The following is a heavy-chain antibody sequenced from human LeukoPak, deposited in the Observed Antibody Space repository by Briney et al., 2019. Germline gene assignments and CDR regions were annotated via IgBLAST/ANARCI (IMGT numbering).Heavy chain of an antibody. CDR1: GGSISSYY. V-gene: IGHV4-59*01. Sequence: NSSETLSLTCTVSGGSISSYYWSWIRQPPGKGLEWIGYIYYSGSTNYNPSLKSRVTISVDTSKNQFSLKLSSVTAADTAVYYCARQQWLANDAFNIWGQGTMVTVSS. D-gene: IGHD6-19*01. CDR2: IYYSGST. CDR3: ARQQWLANDAFNI. J-gene: IGHJ3*02.